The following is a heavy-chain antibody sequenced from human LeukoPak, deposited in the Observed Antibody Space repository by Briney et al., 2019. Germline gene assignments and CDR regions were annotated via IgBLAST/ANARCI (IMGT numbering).Heavy chain of an antibody. J-gene: IGHJ6*03. Sequence: ASVKVSCKASGYTFTSHFMHWVRQAPGQGLEWMGIINPIDGGTAYAQRLQGRVTMIRDLSTSTVYMEMSSLRSEDTAVYYCARKSPGYYYYMDVWGTGTTVTVSS. CDR2: INPIDGGT. CDR1: GYTFTSHF. V-gene: IGHV1-46*04. CDR3: ARKSPGYYYYMDV.